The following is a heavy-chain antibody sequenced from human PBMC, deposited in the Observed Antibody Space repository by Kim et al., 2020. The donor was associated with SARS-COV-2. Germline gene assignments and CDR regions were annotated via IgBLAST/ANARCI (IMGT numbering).Heavy chain of an antibody. V-gene: IGHV1-69*13. J-gene: IGHJ5*01. D-gene: IGHD2-21*02. Sequence: SVKVSCKASGGTFSSYAISWVRQAPGQGLEWMGGIIPIFGTANYAQKYQGRVTITADESTSTAYMELSSLRSEDTAVYYCARVGCGGDCLNLFDPGVQGTLVTVSS. CDR1: GGTFSSYA. CDR3: ARVGCGGDCLNLFDP. CDR2: IIPIFGTA.